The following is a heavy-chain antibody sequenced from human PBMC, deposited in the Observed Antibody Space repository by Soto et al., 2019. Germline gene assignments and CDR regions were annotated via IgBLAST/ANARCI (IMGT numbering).Heavy chain of an antibody. CDR2: IIPIFGTA. CDR1: GGTFSSYA. Sequence: GASVKVSCKASGGTFSSYAISWVRQAPGQGLEWMGGIIPIFGTANYAQKFQGRVTITGDMSTSTAYMELSGLRSEDTAVYYCADLLWFGELGRDAFDIWGQGTMVTVSS. CDR3: ADLLWFGELGRDAFDI. J-gene: IGHJ3*02. D-gene: IGHD3-10*01. V-gene: IGHV1-69*06.